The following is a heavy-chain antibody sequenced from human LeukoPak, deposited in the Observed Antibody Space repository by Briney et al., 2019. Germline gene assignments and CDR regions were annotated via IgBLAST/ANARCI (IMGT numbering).Heavy chain of an antibody. J-gene: IGHJ1*01. Sequence: GASVKVSCKASGYTFTGYYMHWVRQAPGQGLEWMGWISAYNGNTNYAQKLQGRVTMTTDTSTSTAYMELRSLRSDDTAVYYCARGDSSSWYGYFQHWGQGTLVTVSS. CDR3: ARGDSSSWYGYFQH. CDR1: GYTFTGYY. D-gene: IGHD6-13*01. CDR2: ISAYNGNT. V-gene: IGHV1-18*04.